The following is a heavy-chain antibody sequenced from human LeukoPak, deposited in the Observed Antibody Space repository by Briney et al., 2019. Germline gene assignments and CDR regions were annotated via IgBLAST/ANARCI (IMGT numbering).Heavy chain of an antibody. CDR2: TYYRSKWYN. CDR1: GDSVSSNSAA. J-gene: IGHJ5*02. Sequence: SQTLSLTCAISGDSVSSNSAAWNWIRQSPSRGLEWLERTYYRSKWYNDYAVSVKSRITINVDTSKNQFSLQLNSVTPEDTAVYYCAKGETTVTPNWFGPWGQGTLVTVSS. V-gene: IGHV6-1*01. D-gene: IGHD4-17*01. CDR3: AKGETTVTPNWFGP.